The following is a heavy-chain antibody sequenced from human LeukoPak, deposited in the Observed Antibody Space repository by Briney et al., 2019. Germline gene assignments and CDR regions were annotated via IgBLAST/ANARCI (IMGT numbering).Heavy chain of an antibody. D-gene: IGHD3-10*01. CDR3: AKDLGLLWFGTFDY. CDR1: GGTFSTYA. J-gene: IGHJ4*02. CDR2: MTGSGGST. V-gene: IGHV3-23*01. Sequence: SCKASGGTFSTYAMSWVRQAPGKGLEWVATMTGSGGSTFYGDSVKGRFTIARDNSNNMLYLQMDSLRAEDTAVYYCAKDLGLLWFGTFDYWGQGILVTVSS.